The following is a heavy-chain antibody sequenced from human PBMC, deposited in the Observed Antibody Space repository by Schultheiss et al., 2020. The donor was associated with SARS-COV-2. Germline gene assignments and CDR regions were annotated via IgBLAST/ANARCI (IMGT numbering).Heavy chain of an antibody. CDR1: GFSLSTSGVG. CDR2: IYWDDDK. D-gene: IGHD6-13*01. CDR3: APQLVEGATDY. J-gene: IGHJ4*02. V-gene: IGHV2-5*02. Sequence: SGPTLLKPTQTLTLTCMFSGFSLSTSGVGVGWIRQPPGKALECLALIYWDDDKRYSPSLKSRLTITKDTSKNQVVLTMTNMDPVDTATYYCAPQLVEGATDYWGQGTLVTVSS.